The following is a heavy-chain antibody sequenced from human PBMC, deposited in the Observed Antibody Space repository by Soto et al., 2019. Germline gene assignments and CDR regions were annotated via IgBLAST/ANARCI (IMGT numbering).Heavy chain of an antibody. CDR2: ISYDGSHT. D-gene: IGHD1-26*01. CDR3: AREGWEDRRQCRGPFGMDV. J-gene: IGHJ6*02. V-gene: IGHV3-30-3*01. Sequence: GRSLRVSCADSRLTLRSYDMHSVRQAPCKVLEWVAVISYDGSHTYYADFVKGRFTVSRDNAKNTLYLQMNSLRAEDTAVYYCAREGWEDRRQCRGPFGMDVWGQGTTVTVSS. CDR1: RLTLRSYD.